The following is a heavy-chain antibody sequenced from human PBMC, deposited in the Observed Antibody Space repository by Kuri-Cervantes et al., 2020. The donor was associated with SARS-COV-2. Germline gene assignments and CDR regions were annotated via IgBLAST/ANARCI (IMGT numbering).Heavy chain of an antibody. D-gene: IGHD3-22*01. CDR3: ARAPRGGIVGPTDAFDI. CDR2: IIPIFGTA. Sequence: SVKVSCKASGGTFSSYAISWVRQAPGQGLEWMGGIIPIFGTANYAQKFQGRVTMTEDTSTDTAYMELSSLRSEDTAVYYCARAPRGGIVGPTDAFDIWGQGTMVTVSS. V-gene: IGHV1-69*06. J-gene: IGHJ3*02. CDR1: GGTFSSYA.